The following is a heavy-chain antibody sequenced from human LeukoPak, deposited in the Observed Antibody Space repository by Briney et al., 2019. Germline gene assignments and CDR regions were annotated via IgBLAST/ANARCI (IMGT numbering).Heavy chain of an antibody. CDR1: GGSISSGGYY. D-gene: IGHD5-24*01. CDR3: ARDCRDGYNINQNWYFDL. CDR2: IYYSGST. Sequence: PSETLSLTCTVSGGSISSGGYYWSWIRQHPGKGLEWIGYIYYSGSTYYNPSLKSRVTISVDTSKNQFSLKLSSVTAADTAVYYCARDCRDGYNINQNWYFDLWGRGTLVTVSS. V-gene: IGHV4-31*03. J-gene: IGHJ2*01.